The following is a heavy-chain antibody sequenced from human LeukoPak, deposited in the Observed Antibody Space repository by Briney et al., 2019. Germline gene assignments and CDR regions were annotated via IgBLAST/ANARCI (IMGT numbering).Heavy chain of an antibody. J-gene: IGHJ3*02. CDR1: GFTFSSYG. V-gene: IGHV3-33*01. Sequence: GGSLRLSCAASGFTFSSYGMHWVRQAPGKGLEWVAVIWYDGSNKYYVDSAQGRFTISRDNSKNTLCLQMSSLRAEDTAVYYCARGDYYDSSGYYFPDAFDIWGQGTMVTVSS. CDR2: IWYDGSNK. CDR3: ARGDYYDSSGYYFPDAFDI. D-gene: IGHD3-22*01.